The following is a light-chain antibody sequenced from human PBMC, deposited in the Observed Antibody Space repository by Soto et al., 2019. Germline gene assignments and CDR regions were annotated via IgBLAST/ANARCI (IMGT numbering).Light chain of an antibody. CDR3: SSYTRGRVV. J-gene: IGLJ2*01. V-gene: IGLV2-14*03. CDR1: TSDVGGYNF. Sequence: QSALTQPASVSGSPGQSITISCTGTTSDVGGYNFVSWYRHHPGKAPKLIIYNAFDRPSGVSNRFSGSKSGNTASLTISGLQAEDEAHYYCSSYTRGRVVFGGGTKFTVL. CDR2: NAF.